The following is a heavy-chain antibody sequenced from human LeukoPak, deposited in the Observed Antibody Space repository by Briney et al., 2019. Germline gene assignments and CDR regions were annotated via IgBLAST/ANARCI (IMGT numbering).Heavy chain of an antibody. CDR2: FSFAGGT. J-gene: IGHJ6*03. V-gene: IGHV4-39*07. CDR1: GVSISTTSYY. Sequence: PSETLSLTCSVSGVSISTTSYYWAWIRQSPGKGLEWIGSFSFAGGTYQNPSLKSRVTISVDTSKNQFSLKLSSVTAADTAVYYCARGPLGDITGTTYYYYMDVWGKGTTVTVSS. CDR3: ARGPLGDITGTTYYYYMDV. D-gene: IGHD1-7*01.